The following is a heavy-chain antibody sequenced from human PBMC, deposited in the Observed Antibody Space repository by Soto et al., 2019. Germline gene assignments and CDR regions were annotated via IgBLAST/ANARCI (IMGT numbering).Heavy chain of an antibody. CDR1: GYTFTGYY. D-gene: IGHD3-3*01. V-gene: IGHV1-2*04. CDR2: INPNSGGT. J-gene: IGHJ6*03. Sequence: ASVKVSCKASGYTFTGYYMHWVRQAPGQGLEWMGWINPNSGGTNYAQKFQGWVTMTRDTSISTAYMELSRLRSDDTAVYYCARDGTLRFLEWSHYYYYMDVWGKGTTVTSP. CDR3: ARDGTLRFLEWSHYYYYMDV.